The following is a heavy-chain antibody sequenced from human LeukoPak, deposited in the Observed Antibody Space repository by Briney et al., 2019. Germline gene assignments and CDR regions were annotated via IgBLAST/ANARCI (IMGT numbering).Heavy chain of an antibody. CDR1: GFTFRRYG. CDR3: VKSRYDYDSSGYSNSYGMDV. D-gene: IGHD3-22*01. CDR2: ISDNGGGT. Sequence: GGSLRLSCSASGFTFRRYGMHWVRQAPGQGLEYVPGISDNGGGTNYADSVKDRFTISRDNARNTLDLQMTSLRAEDTAVYYCVKSRYDYDSSGYSNSYGMDVWGQGTTVTVSS. V-gene: IGHV3-64D*08. J-gene: IGHJ6*02.